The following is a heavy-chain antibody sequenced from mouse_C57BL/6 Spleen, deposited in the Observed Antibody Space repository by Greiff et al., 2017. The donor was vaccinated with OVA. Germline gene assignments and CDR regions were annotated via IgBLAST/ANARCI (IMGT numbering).Heavy chain of an antibody. CDR3: ERSYDSFWYFDV. V-gene: IGHV1-39*01. CDR2: INPNYGTT. CDR1: GYAFSSSW. D-gene: IGHD2-4*01. Sequence: SGPELVKPGASVKISCKASGYAFSSSWMNWVKQSNGKSLEWIGVINPNYGTTSYNQKFKGKATLTVDQSSSTAYMQLNSLTSEDSAVYCCERSYDSFWYFDVWGTGTTVTVSS. J-gene: IGHJ1*03.